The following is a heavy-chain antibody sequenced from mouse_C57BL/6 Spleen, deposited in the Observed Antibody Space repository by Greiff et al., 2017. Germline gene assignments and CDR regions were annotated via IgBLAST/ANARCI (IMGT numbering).Heavy chain of an antibody. D-gene: IGHD2-5*01. CDR2: INYDGSST. J-gene: IGHJ3*01. V-gene: IGHV5-16*01. Sequence: EVQVVESEGGLVQPGSSMKLSCTASGFTFSDYYMAWVRQVPEKGLEWVANINYDGSSTYYLDSLKSRFIISRDNAKNILYLQMSSLKSEDTATYYCARGGPYYSNYEAWFAYWGQGTLVTVSA. CDR3: ARGGPYYSNYEAWFAY. CDR1: GFTFSDYY.